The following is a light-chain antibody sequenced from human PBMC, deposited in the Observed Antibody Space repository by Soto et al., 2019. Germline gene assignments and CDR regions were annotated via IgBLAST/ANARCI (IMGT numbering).Light chain of an antibody. CDR1: QGVNTY. Sequence: EIVMTQSPATLSVSPGERATLFCRASQGVNTYLAWYQQKPGQAPRLLIYGASTRATGIPARFSGSGSGTEFTLTISSLQSEDFAVYYCQQYNNWPRTFGQGTKVDIK. CDR3: QQYNNWPRT. CDR2: GAS. V-gene: IGKV3-15*01. J-gene: IGKJ1*01.